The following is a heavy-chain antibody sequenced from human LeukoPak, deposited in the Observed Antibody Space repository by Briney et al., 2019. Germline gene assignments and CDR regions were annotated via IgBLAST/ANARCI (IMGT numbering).Heavy chain of an antibody. CDR1: GFTFSSYA. V-gene: IGHV3-30-3*01. CDR2: ISYDGSNK. CDR3: ASGYCSSTSCYNIDY. J-gene: IGHJ4*02. D-gene: IGHD2-2*02. Sequence: GRSLRLSCAASGFTFSSYAMHWVRQAPGKGLEWVAVISYDGSNKYYADSVKGRFTISRDNSKNTLYLQMNSLRAEDTAVYYCASGYCSSTSCYNIDYWGQGTLVTVS.